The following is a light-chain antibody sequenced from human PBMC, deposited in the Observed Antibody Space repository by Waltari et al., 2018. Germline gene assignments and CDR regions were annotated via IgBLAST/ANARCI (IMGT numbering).Light chain of an antibody. CDR1: SSNIGSNP. V-gene: IGLV1-44*01. J-gene: IGLJ1*01. CDR3: AAWDDSLHGYV. Sequence: QSVLTQPPSASGTPGQRVTISCSGSSSNIGSNPVNWYQHPPGTAPKLLIYSNNQRPSGVPDRFSASKSGTSASLAISGLQSEDEADYYCAAWDDSLHGYVFGTGTKVTVL. CDR2: SNN.